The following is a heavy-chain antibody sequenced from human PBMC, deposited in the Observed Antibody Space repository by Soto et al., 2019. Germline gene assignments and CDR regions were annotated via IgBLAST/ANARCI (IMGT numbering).Heavy chain of an antibody. CDR1: GFTFSSYG. CDR3: AKDGGCGDSAGGFDY. Sequence: QVQLVESGGGVVQPGRSLRLSCAASGFTFSSYGMHWVRQAPGKGLEWVAVISYDGSNKYYADSVKGRFTISRDNSKNTLYLQMNSLRADDTAVYYCAKDGGCGDSAGGFDYWGQGTLVTVSS. D-gene: IGHD4-17*01. J-gene: IGHJ4*02. CDR2: ISYDGSNK. V-gene: IGHV3-30*18.